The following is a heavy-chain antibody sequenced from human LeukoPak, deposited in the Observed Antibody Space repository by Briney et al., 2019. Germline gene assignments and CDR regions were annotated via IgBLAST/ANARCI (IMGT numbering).Heavy chain of an antibody. CDR2: MYTGGTP. J-gene: IGHJ4*02. Sequence: GGSLRLSCAASGFSVTAKYITWVRQAPGKGPEWVSVMYTGGTPYYADSVKGRFTISRDISKNTLYLQMTSLRAEDTAVYYCARGAATGPTLGFDYWGQGTLVMVSS. D-gene: IGHD6-13*01. CDR3: ARGAATGPTLGFDY. V-gene: IGHV3-53*01. CDR1: GFSVTAKY.